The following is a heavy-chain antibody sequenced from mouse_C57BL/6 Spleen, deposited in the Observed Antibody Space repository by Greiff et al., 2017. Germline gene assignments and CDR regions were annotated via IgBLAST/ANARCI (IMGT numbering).Heavy chain of an antibody. J-gene: IGHJ2*01. D-gene: IGHD2-4*01. Sequence: VQLQQPGAELVKPGASVKLSCKASGYTFTSYWMHWVKQRPGQGLEWIGYIDPTSGYTKYNQKFKDKATLTADKSSSTAYMQLSSLTSEDSAVYDCAGYDYDDFDYWGQGTTLTVSS. CDR3: AGYDYDDFDY. CDR1: GYTFTSYW. V-gene: IGHV1-7*01. CDR2: IDPTSGYT.